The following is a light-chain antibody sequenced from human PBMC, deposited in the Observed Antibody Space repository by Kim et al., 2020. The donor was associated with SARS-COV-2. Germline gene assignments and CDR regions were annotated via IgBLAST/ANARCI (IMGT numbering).Light chain of an antibody. V-gene: IGLV1-44*01. Sequence: QSVLTHPPSRSGTPGQRVTISCSGSNSNIGSNTVNWYQQLPGTAPKLLICGNNQRPSGVPDRFSASKSGTSASLAISGLQSEDETDYYCAAWDVSLNGYVFGTGTKVTVL. CDR1: NSNIGSNT. J-gene: IGLJ1*01. CDR2: GNN. CDR3: AAWDVSLNGYV.